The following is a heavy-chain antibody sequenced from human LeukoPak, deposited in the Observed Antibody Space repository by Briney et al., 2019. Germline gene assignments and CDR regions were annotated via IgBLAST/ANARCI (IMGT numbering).Heavy chain of an antibody. Sequence: SSVKVSCKASGGTFSSYAISWVRQAPGQGLEWMGGIIPTFGTANYAQKFQGRVTITADESTSTAYMELSSLRSEDTAVYYCARDWVYSGSYSFWFDPWGQGTLVTVSS. CDR3: ARDWVYSGSYSFWFDP. V-gene: IGHV1-69*01. D-gene: IGHD1-26*01. CDR2: IIPTFGTA. CDR1: GGTFSSYA. J-gene: IGHJ5*02.